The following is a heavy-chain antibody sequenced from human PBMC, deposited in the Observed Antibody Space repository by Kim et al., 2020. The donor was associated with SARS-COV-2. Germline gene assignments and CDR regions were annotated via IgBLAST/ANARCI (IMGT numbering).Heavy chain of an antibody. D-gene: IGHD5-12*01. J-gene: IGHJ6*02. Sequence: GGSLRRSCAASGFTVSSNYMSWVRQAPGKGLEWVSVIYSGGSTYYADSVKGRFTISRDNSKNTLYLQMNSLRAEDTAVYYCARDPSYGDYDLSLSSFYYGMDVWGQGTTVTVSS. CDR2: IYSGGST. CDR3: ARDPSYGDYDLSLSSFYYGMDV. V-gene: IGHV3-66*01. CDR1: GFTVSSNY.